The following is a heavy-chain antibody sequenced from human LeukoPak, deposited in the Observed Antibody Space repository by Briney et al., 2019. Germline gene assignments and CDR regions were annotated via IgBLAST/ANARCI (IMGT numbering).Heavy chain of an antibody. V-gene: IGHV3-23*01. CDR1: GFSFSSYA. J-gene: IGHJ4*02. CDR3: AKFTYTSSSRAFDY. CDR2: ISSGGVNT. Sequence: GGSLRLSCAASGFSFSSYAMTWVRQAPGKGLEWVASISSGGVNTYLADSVQGRFTISRDNSKNTLYLQMNTLRVEDTAVYFCAKFTYTSSSRAFDYWGQGTLVTVSS. D-gene: IGHD6-6*01.